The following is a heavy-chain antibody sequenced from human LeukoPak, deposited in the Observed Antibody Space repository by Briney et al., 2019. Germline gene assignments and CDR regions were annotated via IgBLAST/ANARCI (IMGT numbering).Heavy chain of an antibody. J-gene: IGHJ4*02. CDR3: AKDGPAGNFYYYDSRGYYYDY. V-gene: IGHV3-30*02. D-gene: IGHD3-22*01. Sequence: GGSLRLSCAASGFTFSSYGMHWVRQAPGKGLEWVAFIRYDGSNKYYADSVKGRFTTSRDNSKNTLYLQMNSLRAEDTAVYYCAKDGPAGNFYYYDSRGYYYDYWGQGTLVTVSS. CDR1: GFTFSSYG. CDR2: IRYDGSNK.